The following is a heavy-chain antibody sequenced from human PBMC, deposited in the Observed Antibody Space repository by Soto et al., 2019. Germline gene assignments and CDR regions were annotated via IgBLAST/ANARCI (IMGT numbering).Heavy chain of an antibody. J-gene: IGHJ4*02. CDR1: GFTFSSYA. V-gene: IGHV3-23*01. CDR2: ISGSGGST. CDR3: AKPRSSDWYVGYFDY. Sequence: PGGSLRLSCAASGFTFSSYAMSWVRQAPGKGLEWVSAISGSGGSTYYADSVKGRFTISRDNSKNTLYLQMNSLRAEDTAVYYCAKPRSSDWYVGYFDYWGQGTLVTVSS. D-gene: IGHD6-19*01.